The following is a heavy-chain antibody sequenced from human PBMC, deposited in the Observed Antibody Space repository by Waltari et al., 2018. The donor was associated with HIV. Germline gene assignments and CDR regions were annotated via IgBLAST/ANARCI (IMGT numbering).Heavy chain of an antibody. J-gene: IGHJ5*02. Sequence: QVQLQELGPGLVKPSETLSLTCTVSGGSISSYYWSWIRQPPGKGLEWIGYSYYSGRTNDNPSRKSRVRRAVDTSKNQCSLKRSSVTAADTAVYYCAGQGYTGGTTSWFDPWGQGTLVTVSS. CDR2: SYYSGRT. V-gene: IGHV4-59*08. CDR1: GGSISSYY. CDR3: AGQGYTGGTTSWFDP. D-gene: IGHD1-7*01.